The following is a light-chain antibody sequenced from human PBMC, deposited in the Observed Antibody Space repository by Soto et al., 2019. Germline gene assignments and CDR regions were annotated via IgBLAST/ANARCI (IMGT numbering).Light chain of an antibody. V-gene: IGKV1-5*01. CDR2: DAS. CDR1: QTIRRW. J-gene: IGKJ1*01. Sequence: DIEMTQSPSTLSASVGDRVTITCRASQTIRRWLAWYQQRPGKAPKVLIYDASTLESGVPARFSGSGSETEFTLTISSLQPEDSAIYYCQHYNSDPLTFGQGTKVEIK. CDR3: QHYNSDPLT.